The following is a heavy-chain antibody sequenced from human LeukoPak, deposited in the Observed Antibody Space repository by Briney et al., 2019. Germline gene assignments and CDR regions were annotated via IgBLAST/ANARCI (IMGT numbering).Heavy chain of an antibody. CDR1: GFTFSSYA. D-gene: IGHD2-2*01. J-gene: IGHJ4*02. CDR2: ISGSGGST. Sequence: PGGSLRLSCAASGFTFSSYAMSWVRQAPGKGLEWVSAISGSGGSTYYADSVKGRFTISRDNSKNTLYLQMDSLRAEDTAVYYCAKGGRYCSSTSCFDYWGQGTLVTVSS. CDR3: AKGGRYCSSTSCFDY. V-gene: IGHV3-23*01.